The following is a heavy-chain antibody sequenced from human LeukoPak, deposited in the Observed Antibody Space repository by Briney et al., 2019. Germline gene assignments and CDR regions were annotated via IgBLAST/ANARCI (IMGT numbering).Heavy chain of an antibody. V-gene: IGHV4-4*07. CDR1: GGSISNY. D-gene: IGHD2/OR15-2a*01. CDR2: IYASGST. Sequence: SETLSLTCRVSGGSISNYWNSLRQPAGTGLEWIGRIYASGSTNYNPSLKSRVTISMDKSKNHFSLNLKSVTAADTAFYYCARDFYGDDGHHPFDYWGQGIQVTVSS. CDR3: ARDFYGDDGHHPFDY. J-gene: IGHJ4*02.